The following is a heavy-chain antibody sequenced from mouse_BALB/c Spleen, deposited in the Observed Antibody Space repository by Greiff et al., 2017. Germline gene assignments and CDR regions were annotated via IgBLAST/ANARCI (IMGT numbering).Heavy chain of an antibody. D-gene: IGHD1-1*01. Sequence: VMLVESGPGLVAPSQSLSITCTVSGFSLTSYGVHWVRQPPGKGLEWLGVIWAGGSTNYNSALMSRLSISKDNSKSQVFLKMNSLQTDDTAMYYCARADYGRDPFYAMDYWGQGTSVTVSS. CDR3: ARADYGRDPFYAMDY. CDR2: IWAGGST. CDR1: GFSLTSYG. V-gene: IGHV2-9*02. J-gene: IGHJ4*01.